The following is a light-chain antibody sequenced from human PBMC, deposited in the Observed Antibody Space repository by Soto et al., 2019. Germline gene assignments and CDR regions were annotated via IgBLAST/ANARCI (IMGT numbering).Light chain of an antibody. Sequence: DIQMTQSPSSLSASVGDRVTITCRPSQGISNYLAWYQQKPGKVPKLLIYAASTLQSGVPSRLSGSGSGTDFNLTISSLQPEDVATYYCQKYNSAPWTFGQGTKVEIK. CDR2: AAS. V-gene: IGKV1-27*01. J-gene: IGKJ1*01. CDR1: QGISNY. CDR3: QKYNSAPWT.